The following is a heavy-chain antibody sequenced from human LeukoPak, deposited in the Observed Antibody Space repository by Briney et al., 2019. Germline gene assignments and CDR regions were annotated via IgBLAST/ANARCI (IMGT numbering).Heavy chain of an antibody. D-gene: IGHD5-18*01. CDR1: GGSISSSSYY. CDR2: IYYSGST. Sequence: PSETLSLTCTVSGGSISSSSYYWGWIRPPPGKGLEWIGSIYYSGSTYYNPSLKSRVTISVDTSKNQFSLKLSSVTAADTAVHYCASFPVDTALVWWDYWGQGTLVTVSS. J-gene: IGHJ4*02. V-gene: IGHV4-39*01. CDR3: ASFPVDTALVWWDY.